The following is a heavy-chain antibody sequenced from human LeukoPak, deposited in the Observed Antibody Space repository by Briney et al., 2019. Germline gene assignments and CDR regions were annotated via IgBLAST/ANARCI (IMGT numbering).Heavy chain of an antibody. V-gene: IGHV1-2*06. J-gene: IGHJ4*02. Sequence: GASAKVSCKASGDTFTGYYMHWVRQAPGQGLEWMGRINPNSGGTNYAQKFQGRVTMTRDTSISTAYMELSRLRSDDTAVYYCARDPSGYYDSSGYLHDGTFDYWGQGTLATVSS. D-gene: IGHD3-22*01. CDR3: ARDPSGYYDSSGYLHDGTFDY. CDR2: INPNSGGT. CDR1: GDTFTGYY.